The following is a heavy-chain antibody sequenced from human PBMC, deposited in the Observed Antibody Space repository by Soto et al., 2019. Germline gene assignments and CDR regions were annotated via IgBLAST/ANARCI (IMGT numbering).Heavy chain of an antibody. CDR1: GYTFTSYD. J-gene: IGHJ4*02. CDR2: MNPNSGNT. Sequence: ASVKVSCKASGYTFTSYDINWVRQATGQGLEWMGWMNPNSGNTGYAQKFQGRVTMTRNTSISTAYMELNSLRPEDTAVYYCAKGFNSYWYAGPDYWGQGTLVTVSS. CDR3: AKGFNSYWYAGPDY. V-gene: IGHV1-8*01. D-gene: IGHD2-8*02.